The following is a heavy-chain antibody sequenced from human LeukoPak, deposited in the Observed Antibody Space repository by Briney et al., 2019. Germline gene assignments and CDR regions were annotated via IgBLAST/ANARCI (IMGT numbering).Heavy chain of an antibody. CDR3: ARVKWFGELEGRPLGWFDP. CDR1: GYTFTSYD. V-gene: IGHV1-8*01. Sequence: GASVKVSCKASGYTFTSYDINWVRQATGQGLEWMGWMNPNSGNTGYAQKFQGRVTMTRNTSISTAYMELSSLRSEDTAVYYCARVKWFGELEGRPLGWFDPWGQGTLVTVSS. CDR2: MNPNSGNT. J-gene: IGHJ5*02. D-gene: IGHD3-10*01.